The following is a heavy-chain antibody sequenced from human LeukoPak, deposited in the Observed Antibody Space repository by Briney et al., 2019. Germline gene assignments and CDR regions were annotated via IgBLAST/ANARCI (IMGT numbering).Heavy chain of an antibody. CDR1: GYRFTSYW. Sequence: GEALKISCKGSGYRFTSYWIGWVRQMPGKGLEWMGIIYPGDSDTRYSPSFQGQVTISADKSISTAYLQWSSLKASDTAMYYCARHGQQLVRGTWFDPWGQGTLVTVSS. D-gene: IGHD6-13*01. CDR2: IYPGDSDT. CDR3: ARHGQQLVRGTWFDP. V-gene: IGHV5-51*01. J-gene: IGHJ5*02.